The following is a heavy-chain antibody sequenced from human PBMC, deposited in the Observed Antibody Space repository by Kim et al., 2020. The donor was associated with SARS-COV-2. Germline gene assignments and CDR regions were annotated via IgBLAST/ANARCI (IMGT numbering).Heavy chain of an antibody. CDR2: ISAYNGNT. V-gene: IGHV1-18*01. J-gene: IGHJ6*02. Sequence: ASVTVSCKASGYTFTSYGISWVRQAPGQGLEWMGWISAYNGNTNYAQKLQGRVTMTTDTSTSTAYMELRSLRSDDTAVYYCASGGTAMYGNYYYYYGMDVWGQGTTVTVSS. D-gene: IGHD5-18*01. CDR1: GYTFTSYG. CDR3: ASGGTAMYGNYYYYYGMDV.